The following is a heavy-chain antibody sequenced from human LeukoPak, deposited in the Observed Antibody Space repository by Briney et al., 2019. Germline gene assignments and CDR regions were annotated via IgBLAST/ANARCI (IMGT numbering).Heavy chain of an antibody. CDR3: ARAFPPLRTSAAGDF. V-gene: IGHV3-21*06. CDR2: ISGRSSHM. Sequence: GGSLRLSCGASGFTFSDYDMNWVRLAPGKGLEWVSSISGRSSHMYYTDSAKGRFTISRDNAKNSLYLQMNSLRAEDTAVYYCARAFPPLRTSAAGDFWGQGTLVTVSS. CDR1: GFTFSDYD. J-gene: IGHJ4*02. D-gene: IGHD6-25*01.